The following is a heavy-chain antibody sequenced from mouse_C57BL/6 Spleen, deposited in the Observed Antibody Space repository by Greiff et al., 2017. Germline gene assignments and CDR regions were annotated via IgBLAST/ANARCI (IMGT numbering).Heavy chain of an antibody. V-gene: IGHV1-9*01. CDR2: LFPGGGST. J-gene: IGHJ4*01. CDR3: SCNDYYAMDY. Sequence: VQLQESGAELMKPGASVKLSCKATGYTFTGYWIAWVNQRPGNGLEWVGELFPGGGSTNYNEKFKGMATFTADTSSNTAYMQLSSLTTEDSAIYYGSCNDYYAMDYWGQGTSVTVSS. CDR1: GYTFTGYW.